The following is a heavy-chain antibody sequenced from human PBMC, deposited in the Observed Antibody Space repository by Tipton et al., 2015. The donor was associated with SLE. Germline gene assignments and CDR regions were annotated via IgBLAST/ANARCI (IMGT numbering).Heavy chain of an antibody. V-gene: IGHV4-39*07. CDR2: IYYSGST. CDR1: GFTFSSYA. D-gene: IGHD3-9*01. CDR3: ARGQFMGYFDGHPPQHKWFDP. Sequence: LRLSCAASGFTFSSYAMHWVRQAPGKGLEWIGSIYYSGSTYYNPSLKSRVTISVDTSKNQFSLKLSSVTAADTAVYYCARGQFMGYFDGHPPQHKWFDPWGQGTLVTVSS. J-gene: IGHJ5*02.